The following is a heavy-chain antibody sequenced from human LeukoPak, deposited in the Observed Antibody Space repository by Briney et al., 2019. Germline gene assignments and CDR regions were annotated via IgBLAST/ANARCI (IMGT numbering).Heavy chain of an antibody. CDR1: GFTFSSYG. J-gene: IGHJ5*02. CDR2: ISYDGSNK. Sequence: PGGSLRLSCAASGFTFSSYGRQWVRQAPGKGREGVAVISYDGSNKYYADSVKGRFTISKDNSKNTLYLQMNSLRAEDTAVYYCATDTWWFDPWGQGTLVTVSS. D-gene: IGHD5-18*01. V-gene: IGHV3-30*03. CDR3: ATDTWWFDP.